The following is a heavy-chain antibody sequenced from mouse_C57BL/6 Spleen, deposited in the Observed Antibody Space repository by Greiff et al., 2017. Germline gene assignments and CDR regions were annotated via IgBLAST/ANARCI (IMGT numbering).Heavy chain of an antibody. V-gene: IGHV1-55*01. CDR3: ARSDDNGSLSHYAMDY. CDR1: GYTFTSYW. D-gene: IGHD1-1*01. CDR2: IYPGSGST. J-gene: IGHJ4*01. Sequence: QVQLQQPGAELVKPGASVKLSCKASGYTFTSYWIHWVKQRPGQGLEWIGDIYPGSGSTNYNEKFKSKATLTVDTSSSTAYMQLSSLTSEDSAVYYGARSDDNGSLSHYAMDYWGQGTSVTVSS.